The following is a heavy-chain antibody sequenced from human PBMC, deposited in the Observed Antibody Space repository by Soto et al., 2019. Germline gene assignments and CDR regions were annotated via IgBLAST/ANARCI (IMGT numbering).Heavy chain of an antibody. J-gene: IGHJ4*02. CDR3: AKNDRLYDEAVAFDY. CDR1: GISFSDYA. V-gene: IGHV3-23*01. D-gene: IGHD6-19*01. Sequence: LRLSCAAPGISFSDYAMSWVRQAPGKGLEWISAISGDGVSKLYADSVRGRFTISRDNAANTLYLQMNSLRTEDTALYYCAKNDRLYDEAVAFDYWGQGTLVTVSS. CDR2: ISGDGVSK.